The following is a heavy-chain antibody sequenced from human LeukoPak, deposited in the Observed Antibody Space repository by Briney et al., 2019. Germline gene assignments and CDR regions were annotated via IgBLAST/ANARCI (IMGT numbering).Heavy chain of an antibody. J-gene: IGHJ6*03. CDR1: GFTFSSYG. D-gene: IGHD3-10*01. V-gene: IGHV3-30*02. CDR2: IRYDGSNK. CDR3: AKGGQGWFGELSYYYMDV. Sequence: PGGSLRLSCAASGFTFSSYGMHWVRQAPGKGLEWVAFIRYDGSNKYYADSVKGRFTISRDNSKNTLYLQMNSLRAEDTAVYYCAKGGQGWFGELSYYYMDVWGKGTTVTISS.